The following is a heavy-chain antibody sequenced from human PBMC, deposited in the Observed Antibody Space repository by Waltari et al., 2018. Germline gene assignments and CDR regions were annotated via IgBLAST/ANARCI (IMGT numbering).Heavy chain of an antibody. CDR2: IYHSGRT. J-gene: IGHJ3*02. D-gene: IGHD4-17*01. V-gene: IGHV4-38-2*02. Sequence: QVQLQESGPGLVKPSETLSLTCAVSGYSISSGYYWGWIRQPPGKGLEWIGSIYHSGRTYYNPSLKSRVTISVDTSKNQFALKLSSVTAADTAVYYCAREFDGDDRGLNERGLNAFDIWGQGTMVTVSS. CDR3: AREFDGDDRGLNERGLNAFDI. CDR1: GYSISSGYY.